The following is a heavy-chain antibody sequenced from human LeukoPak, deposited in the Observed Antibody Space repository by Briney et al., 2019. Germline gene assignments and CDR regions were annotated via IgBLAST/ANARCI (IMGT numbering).Heavy chain of an antibody. V-gene: IGHV4-34*01. D-gene: IGHD2-15*01. CDR3: ARGDRVVAATRWFDP. CDR1: GGSFSGYY. J-gene: IGHJ5*02. Sequence: SETLSLTCAVYGGSFSGYYWSWIRQPPGKGLEWIGEINHSGSTNYSPSLKSRVTISVDTSKNQFSLKLSSVTAADTAVYYCARGDRVVAATRWFDPWGQGTLVTVSS. CDR2: INHSGST.